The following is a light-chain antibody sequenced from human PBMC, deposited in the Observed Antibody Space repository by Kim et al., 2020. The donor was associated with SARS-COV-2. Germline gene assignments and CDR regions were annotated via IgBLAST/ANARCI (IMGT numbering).Light chain of an antibody. CDR2: GAS. V-gene: IGKV3-15*01. J-gene: IGKJ4*02. Sequence: EIVMTQSPATLSVSPGERVTLSCRASQSVSSKLAWYQQKPGQAPRLLIYGASTRATDVPARFSGSGSGTEFTLTISSLQSEDFAVYYCQQYDIWPPLTFGGGTKVDIK. CDR1: QSVSSK. CDR3: QQYDIWPPLT.